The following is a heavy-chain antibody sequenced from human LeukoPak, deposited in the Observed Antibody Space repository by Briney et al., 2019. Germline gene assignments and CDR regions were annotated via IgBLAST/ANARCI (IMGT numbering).Heavy chain of an antibody. D-gene: IGHD6-19*01. CDR1: GFTFSSYG. Sequence: PGGSLRLSCAASGFTFSSYGMYWVRQTPGKGLEWVAFIRYDGSNQYYADSAKGRFTISRDNSKNALSLQMNSLRTEDTAMYYCAKDMGYNSGWTRIDYWGQGTLVTVSS. CDR2: IRYDGSNQ. J-gene: IGHJ4*02. V-gene: IGHV3-30*02. CDR3: AKDMGYNSGWTRIDY.